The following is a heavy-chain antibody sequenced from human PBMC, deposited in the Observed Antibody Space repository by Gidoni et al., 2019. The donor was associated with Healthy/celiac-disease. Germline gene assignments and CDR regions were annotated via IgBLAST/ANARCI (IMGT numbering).Heavy chain of an antibody. CDR1: GFTGRSNY. J-gene: IGHJ4*02. V-gene: IGHV3-66*01. Sequence: EVQLVASGGVLVQPGVSLRLSCAASGFTGRSNYMRWVRQAPGKGLEWVSVIYSGGSTYYADSVKGRFTISRDNSKNTLYLQMNSLRAEDTAVYYCARDPEYYYDSSGPGNWGQGTLVTVSS. D-gene: IGHD3-22*01. CDR2: IYSGGST. CDR3: ARDPEYYYDSSGPGN.